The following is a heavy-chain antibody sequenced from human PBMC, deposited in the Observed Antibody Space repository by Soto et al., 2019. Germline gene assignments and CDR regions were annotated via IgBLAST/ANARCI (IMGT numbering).Heavy chain of an antibody. D-gene: IGHD4-17*01. CDR2: IDPSDSYT. CDR3: ARHLTTVTSDY. CDR1: GYRYTSYW. Sequence: GESLKVSWTGSGYRYTSYWISWVSQMPGKGLEWMGRIDPSDSYTNYSTSFQGHVTISADKSISTAYLQWSSLKASDTPMYYCARHLTTVTSDYWGQGTLVTVSS. V-gene: IGHV5-10-1*01. J-gene: IGHJ4*02.